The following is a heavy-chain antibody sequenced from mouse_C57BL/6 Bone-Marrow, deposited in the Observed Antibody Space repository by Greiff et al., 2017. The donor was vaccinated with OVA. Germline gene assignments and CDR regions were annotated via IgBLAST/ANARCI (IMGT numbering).Heavy chain of an antibody. CDR1: GYTFTNYW. CDR3: ARRGTYYSNYVAMDY. J-gene: IGHJ4*01. D-gene: IGHD2-5*01. Sequence: VQLQQSGAELVRPGTSVKMSCKASGYTFTNYWIGWAKQRPGHGLEWIGDIYPGGGYTNYNEKFKGKATLTADKSSSTAYMQFSSLTSEDSAIYYCARRGTYYSNYVAMDYCGQGTSVTVSS. CDR2: IYPGGGYT. V-gene: IGHV1-63*01.